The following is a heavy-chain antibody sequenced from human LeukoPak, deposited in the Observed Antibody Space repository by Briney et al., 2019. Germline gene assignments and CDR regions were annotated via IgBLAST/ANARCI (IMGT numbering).Heavy chain of an antibody. D-gene: IGHD3-10*02. J-gene: IGHJ6*04. CDR1: GFTFSSYW. Sequence: GGSLRLSCAASGFTFSSYWMHWVRQAPGKGLEWVSIISSGSSYIHYADSVKGRFTISRDNAKNSLYLQMNSLRAEDTAVYYCAELGITMIGGVWGKGTTVTISS. CDR3: AELGITMIGGV. V-gene: IGHV3-21*01. CDR2: ISSGSSYI.